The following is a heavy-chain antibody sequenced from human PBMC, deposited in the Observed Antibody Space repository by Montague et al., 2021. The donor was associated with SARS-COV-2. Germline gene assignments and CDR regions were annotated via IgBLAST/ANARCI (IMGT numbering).Heavy chain of an antibody. CDR3: ARFIRYYGSGGPSLDY. Sequence: TLSLTCAVYGGSFSGYYWSWIRQHPGKGLEWIGYIYYSESTYYNPSLKSRVTISVDTSKNQFSLKLSSVTAADTAVYDCARFIRYYGSGGPSLDYWGQGTLVTVSS. J-gene: IGHJ4*02. CDR1: GGSFSGYY. CDR2: IYYSEST. V-gene: IGHV4-31*11. D-gene: IGHD3-10*01.